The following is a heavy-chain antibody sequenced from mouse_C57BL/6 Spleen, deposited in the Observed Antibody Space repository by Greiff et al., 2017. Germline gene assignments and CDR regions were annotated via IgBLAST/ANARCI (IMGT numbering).Heavy chain of an antibody. D-gene: IGHD3-2*01. V-gene: IGHV1-85*01. J-gene: IGHJ3*01. CDR3: ARGTARDPGWYSC. CDR2: IYPRDGST. CDR1: GYTFTSYD. Sequence: VQLQQSGPELVKPGASVKLSCKASGYTFTSYDINWVKQRPGQGLEWIGWIYPRDGSTKYNEKFKGKATVTVDTSSSTAYMELHSLPSEDSAVCVSARGTARDPGWYSCWGKGTLVTVS.